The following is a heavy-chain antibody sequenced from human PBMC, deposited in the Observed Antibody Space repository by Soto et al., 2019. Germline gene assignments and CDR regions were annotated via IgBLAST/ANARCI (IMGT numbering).Heavy chain of an antibody. Sequence: EVQLLESGGGLVQPGGSLRLSCEASGFPFSSYGMSWVRQAPGKGLEWVSTISGSGSSTYYADSVKGRFTISRDNSKNTLSLQMNSLRAEDTAVYYCAKEGWYYFDYWGQGTLVTVSS. CDR3: AKEGWYYFDY. CDR1: GFPFSSYG. V-gene: IGHV3-23*01. D-gene: IGHD6-19*01. J-gene: IGHJ4*02. CDR2: ISGSGSST.